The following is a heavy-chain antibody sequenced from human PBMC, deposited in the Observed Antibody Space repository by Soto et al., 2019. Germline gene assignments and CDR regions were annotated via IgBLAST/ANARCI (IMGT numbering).Heavy chain of an antibody. CDR2: VSHRGST. V-gene: IGHV4-34*01. CDR3: ARNGGSTWYYFDS. J-gene: IGHJ4*02. D-gene: IGHD6-13*01. CDR1: GGSFTGYY. Sequence: QVQLQQWGAGLLKPSETLSLTCAVNGGSFTGYYGCWIRQSPGKGLEWIGEVSHRGSTNYNPSLKSRVTISIDTSKNQFSLKPNSVTAADTGMYYCARNGGSTWYYFDSWGQGTVVTVSS.